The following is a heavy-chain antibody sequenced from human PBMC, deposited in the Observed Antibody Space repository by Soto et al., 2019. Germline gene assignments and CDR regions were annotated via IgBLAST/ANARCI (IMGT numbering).Heavy chain of an antibody. Sequence: PSETLSLTCTVSGGSITSNAYYWGWIRQPPGKGLEWLGYIYYSGSASYNLSLKSRVTMSVDTSKNQFSLKLSSVTAADTAVYYCARRPKRGSYSWCFDYWGQGTLVTVSS. CDR1: GGSITSNAYY. CDR3: ARRPKRGSYSWCFDY. J-gene: IGHJ4*02. CDR2: IYYSGSA. D-gene: IGHD1-26*01. V-gene: IGHV4-39*01.